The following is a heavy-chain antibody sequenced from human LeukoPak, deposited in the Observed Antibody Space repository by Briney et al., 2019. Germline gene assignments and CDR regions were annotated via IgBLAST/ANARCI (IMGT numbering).Heavy chain of an antibody. J-gene: IGHJ6*03. D-gene: IGHD2-2*01. CDR2: INHSGST. V-gene: IGHV4-34*01. Sequence: PSETLSLTCAVYGGSFSGYYWSWIRQPPGKGLEWIGEINHSGSTNYNPSLKSRFTISVETSKNQFSLKLSSVTSAETAVYYWSEQGGGEYCSSTSCYRAKGHYMDVWGKGTTVTISS. CDR1: GGSFSGYY. CDR3: SEQGGGEYCSSTSCYRAKGHYMDV.